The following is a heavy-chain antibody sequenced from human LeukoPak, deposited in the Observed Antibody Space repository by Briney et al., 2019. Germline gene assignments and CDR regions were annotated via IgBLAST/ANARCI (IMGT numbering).Heavy chain of an antibody. J-gene: IGHJ4*02. D-gene: IGHD1-26*01. V-gene: IGHV1-69*01. CDR1: GGTFSSYA. Sequence: SVKVSCKASGGTFSSYAISWVRQAPGQGLEWMGGIIPIFGTANYAQKFQGRVTITADESTSTAYMELSSLRSEDTAVFYCAREHRSGSYFDYWGQGTLVTVSS. CDR3: AREHRSGSYFDY. CDR2: IIPIFGTA.